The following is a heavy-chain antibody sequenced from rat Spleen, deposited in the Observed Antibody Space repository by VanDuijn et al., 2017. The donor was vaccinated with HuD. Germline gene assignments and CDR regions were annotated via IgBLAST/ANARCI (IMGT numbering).Heavy chain of an antibody. V-gene: IGHV5-31*01. CDR3: VREELGVRD. Sequence: EVHLVESGGGLVQPGGSLKLSCVASGFTFNNYWMTWIRQAPGKGLEWVASITNTGGSTYYRDSVKGRFTISRNNAKTTLYLKMSKLGSEDTAIYFCVREELGVRDWGQGVMVTVSS. D-gene: IGHD4-3*01. CDR2: ITNTGGST. J-gene: IGHJ2*01. CDR1: GFTFNNYW.